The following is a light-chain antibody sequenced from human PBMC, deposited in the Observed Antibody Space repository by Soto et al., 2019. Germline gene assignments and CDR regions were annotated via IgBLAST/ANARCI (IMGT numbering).Light chain of an antibody. CDR3: QQYYSTPPT. V-gene: IGKV4-1*01. CDR2: WAS. Sequence: DIVMTQSPDSLAVSLGERATINCKSSQSALYSSNNKNYLAWYQQKPGQPPKLLIYWASTRESGVPDRFSGSGSGTDFTLTISSLQAEDVAVYYCQQYYSTPPTFGQGTRLEMK. J-gene: IGKJ5*01. CDR1: QSALYSSNNKNY.